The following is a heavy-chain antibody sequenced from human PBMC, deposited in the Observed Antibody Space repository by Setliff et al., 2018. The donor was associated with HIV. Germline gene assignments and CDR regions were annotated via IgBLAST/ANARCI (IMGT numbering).Heavy chain of an antibody. CDR1: GYDFTTNW. Sequence: PGESLKISCKTSGYDFTTNWVGWVRQMPGKDLEWMGIIRPADSDTRVNPSFQGHVTISADKSISTTYLQWSSLRASDTAMYYCARVFSAGWFDSWGQGTLVTVSS. V-gene: IGHV5-51*01. CDR2: IRPADSDT. J-gene: IGHJ5*01. D-gene: IGHD6-13*01. CDR3: ARVFSAGWFDS.